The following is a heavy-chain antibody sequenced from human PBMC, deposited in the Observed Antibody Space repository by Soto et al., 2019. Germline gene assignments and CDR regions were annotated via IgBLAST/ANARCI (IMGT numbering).Heavy chain of an antibody. CDR3: ARDQVAGTRYFGL. J-gene: IGHJ2*01. CDR2: ISSSSSYI. Sequence: EVQLVESGGGLVKPGGSLRLSCAASGFTFSSYSMNWVRQAPGKGLEWVSSISSSSSYIYYADSVKGRFTISRDNAKNSLYLQMNSLRAEDTAVYYCARDQVAGTRYFGLWGRGTLVTVSS. CDR1: GFTFSSYS. V-gene: IGHV3-21*01. D-gene: IGHD6-19*01.